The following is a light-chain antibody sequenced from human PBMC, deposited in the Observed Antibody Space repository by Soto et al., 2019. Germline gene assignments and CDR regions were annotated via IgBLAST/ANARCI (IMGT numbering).Light chain of an antibody. CDR3: QQYYSAPWT. CDR2: WAY. J-gene: IGKJ1*01. Sequence: DIVMTQSPDSLAVSLGERATINCKSSQSILYNSNNKNCLAWYQQKPGQPPKLLIYWAYTRESGVPDRFSGSGSGTGFTLTISSLQAEDVAVYYCQQYYSAPWTFGQGTKVEIK. V-gene: IGKV4-1*01. CDR1: QSILYNSNNKNC.